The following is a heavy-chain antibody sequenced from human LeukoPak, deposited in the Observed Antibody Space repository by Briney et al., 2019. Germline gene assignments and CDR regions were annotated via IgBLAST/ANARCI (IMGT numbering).Heavy chain of an antibody. CDR1: GFTFSSYS. Sequence: GGSLRLSCAASGFTFSSYSMNWVRQAPGRGLEWVPSISSSSSYIYYADSVKGRFTISRDNAKNSLYLQMNSLRAEDTAVYYCAREGIAARLVGGWFDPWGQGTLVTVSS. J-gene: IGHJ5*02. D-gene: IGHD6-6*01. CDR2: ISSSSSYI. CDR3: AREGIAARLVGGWFDP. V-gene: IGHV3-21*01.